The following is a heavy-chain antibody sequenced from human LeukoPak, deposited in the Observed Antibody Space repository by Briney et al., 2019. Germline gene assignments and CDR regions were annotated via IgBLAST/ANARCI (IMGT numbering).Heavy chain of an antibody. CDR1: GFTFSSYA. D-gene: IGHD3-10*01. CDR2: ISYDGSNK. J-gene: IGHJ6*02. V-gene: IGHV3-30-3*01. CDR3: ARDHGSGSYTYYYYGMDV. Sequence: GGSLRLSCAASGFTFSSYAMHWVRQAPGKGLEWVAVISYDGSNKYYADSVKGRLTISRDNSKNTLYLQMNSLRAEDTAVYYCARDHGSGSYTYYYYGMDVWGQGTTVTVSS.